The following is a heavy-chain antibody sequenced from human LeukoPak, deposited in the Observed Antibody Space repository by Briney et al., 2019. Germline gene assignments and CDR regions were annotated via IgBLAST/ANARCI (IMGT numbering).Heavy chain of an antibody. J-gene: IGHJ5*02. D-gene: IGHD3-22*01. CDR1: GFTFSSYA. V-gene: IGHV3-30-3*01. CDR2: IAYDGGNK. CDR3: ARDSSPWYYYDSSGSNGFDP. Sequence: GGSLRLSCAASGFTFSSYAIHWVRQAPGKGLEWVAVIAYDGGNKYYADSVKGRFTISRDNSKNTLFLQMNSLRAEDTAVYYCARDSSPWYYYDSSGSNGFDPWGQGTLVTVSS.